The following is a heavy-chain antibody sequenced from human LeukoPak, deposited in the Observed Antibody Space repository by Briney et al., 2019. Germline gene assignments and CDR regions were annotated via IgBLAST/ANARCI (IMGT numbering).Heavy chain of an antibody. D-gene: IGHD6-19*01. CDR3: ARGYSSGNYYFDQ. Sequence: GGPLRLSCAASGFNYDEYGMTWVRQAPGKGLEWVSAINWNGETTVYADSVKGRFTSSRDNAKKSMYLQMNNLRVEDTALYYCARGYSSGNYYFDQWGQGTLVTVSS. CDR2: INWNGETT. V-gene: IGHV3-20*04. J-gene: IGHJ4*02. CDR1: GFNYDEYG.